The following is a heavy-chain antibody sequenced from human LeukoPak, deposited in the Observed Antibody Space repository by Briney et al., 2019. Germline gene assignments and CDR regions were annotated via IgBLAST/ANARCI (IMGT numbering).Heavy chain of an antibody. D-gene: IGHD5-24*01. CDR3: TRVGYIDEGIDY. CDR1: GITFSRHW. CDR2: INSDGSIT. Sequence: PGGSLRLSCAASGITFSRHWMHWVRQAPGKGLVWVSHINSDGSITSYADSVKGRFTISRDNAKNTLYLQMNSLRAEDTAIYYCTRVGYIDEGIDYWGQGTLVTVSS. V-gene: IGHV3-74*01. J-gene: IGHJ4*02.